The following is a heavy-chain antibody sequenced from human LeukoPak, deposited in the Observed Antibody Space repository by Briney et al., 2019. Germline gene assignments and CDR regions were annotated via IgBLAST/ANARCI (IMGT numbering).Heavy chain of an antibody. Sequence: KPGGSLRLSCAASGFTFSSYSMNWVRQAPGKGLEWIGEINHSGSTNYNPSLKSRVTISVDTSKNQFSLKLSSVTAADTAVYYCAEEIPSGFDYWGQGTLVTVSS. CDR1: GFTFSSYS. J-gene: IGHJ4*02. CDR3: AEEIPSGFDY. V-gene: IGHV4-34*08. CDR2: INHSGST. D-gene: IGHD1-26*01.